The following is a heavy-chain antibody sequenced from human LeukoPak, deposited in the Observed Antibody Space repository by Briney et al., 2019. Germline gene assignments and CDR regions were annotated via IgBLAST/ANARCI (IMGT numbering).Heavy chain of an antibody. CDR1: GFTFNNYA. D-gene: IGHD1-26*01. J-gene: IGHJ4*02. V-gene: IGHV3-23*01. CDR3: AKDTYSTSPYYFDY. Sequence: PGGSLRLSCAAAGFTFNNYAMSWVRQAPGKGLKWVSGISSGGSTYYADSVKGRFTIPRDNSKNTLYLQMNSLRAEDTAVYYCAKDTYSTSPYYFDYWGQGTLVTVSS. CDR2: ISSGGST.